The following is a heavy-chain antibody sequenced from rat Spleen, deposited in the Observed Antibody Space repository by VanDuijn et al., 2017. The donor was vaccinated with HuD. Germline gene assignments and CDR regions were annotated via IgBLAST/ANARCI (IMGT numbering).Heavy chain of an antibody. Sequence: QVQLKESGPGLVQPSQTLSLTCTVSGFSLTSYNVHWVRQPPGKGLEWMGRMRYNGDTSYNSALKSRLSISRDTSKNQVFLKMNSLQTADTGTYYCTRDDAYYGYTPFDYWGQGVMVTVSS. CDR2: MRYNGDT. CDR1: GFSLTSYN. J-gene: IGHJ2*01. V-gene: IGHV2-63*01. D-gene: IGHD1-9*01. CDR3: TRDDAYYGYTPFDY.